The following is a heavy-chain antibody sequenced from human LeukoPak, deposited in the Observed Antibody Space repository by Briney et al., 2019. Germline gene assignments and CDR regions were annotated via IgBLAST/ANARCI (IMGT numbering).Heavy chain of an antibody. CDR2: INPNSGGT. V-gene: IGHV1-2*02. J-gene: IGHJ3*02. CDR1: GYTFTGCY. CDR3: ARDITGTSNAI. Sequence: VASVKVSCKASGYTFTGCYMHWVRQAPGQGLEWMGWINPNSGGTNYAQKFQGRVTMTRDTSISTAYMELSRLRSDDTAVYYCARDITGTSNAIWGQGTMVTVSS. D-gene: IGHD1-20*01.